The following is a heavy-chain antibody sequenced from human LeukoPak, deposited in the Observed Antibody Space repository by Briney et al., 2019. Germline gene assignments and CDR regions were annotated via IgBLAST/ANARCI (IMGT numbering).Heavy chain of an antibody. V-gene: IGHV3-11*01. CDR2: ISSSGGTI. J-gene: IGHJ4*02. D-gene: IGHD7-27*01. CDR1: GFTFSDYY. Sequence: GALRLSCAASGFTFSDYYMSWIRQVPGKGLEWISYISSSGGTIYYADSVKGRFTISRDNAKNSLYLQMNSLRAEDTAVYYCAKEGGDWGEGYFDYWGQGTLVTVSS. CDR3: AKEGGDWGEGYFDY.